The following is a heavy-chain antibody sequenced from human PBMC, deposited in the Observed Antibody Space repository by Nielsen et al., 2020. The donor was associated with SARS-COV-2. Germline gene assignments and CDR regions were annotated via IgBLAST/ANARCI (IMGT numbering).Heavy chain of an antibody. CDR3: ARGITFGGVIVIPRYYFDY. Sequence: WIRQPPGKGLEWVGRIKSKTDGGTTDYAAPVKGRFTISRDDSKNTLYLQMNSLRAEDTAVYYCARGITFGGVIVIPRYYFDYWGQGTLVTVSS. CDR2: IKSKTDGGTT. D-gene: IGHD3-16*02. V-gene: IGHV3-15*01. J-gene: IGHJ4*02.